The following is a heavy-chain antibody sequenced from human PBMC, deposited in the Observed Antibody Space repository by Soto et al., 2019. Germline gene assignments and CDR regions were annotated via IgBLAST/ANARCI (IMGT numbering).Heavy chain of an antibody. CDR3: ARDSLSSTAPYYYYGMDV. CDR1: GGTFSSYA. J-gene: IGHJ6*02. Sequence: SVKVSCKASGGTFSSYAISWVRQAPGQGLEWMGGIIPIFGTANYAQKFQGRVTITADESTSTAYMELSSLRSEDTAVYYCARDSLSSTAPYYYYGMDVWGQGTTVTVSS. V-gene: IGHV1-69*13. D-gene: IGHD6-13*01. CDR2: IIPIFGTA.